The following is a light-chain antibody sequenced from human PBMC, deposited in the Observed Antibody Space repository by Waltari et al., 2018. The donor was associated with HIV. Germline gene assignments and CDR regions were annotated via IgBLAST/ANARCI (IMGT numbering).Light chain of an antibody. J-gene: IGKJ1*01. CDR2: GAS. CDR1: HDISNS. CDR3: QCYNTVPRT. Sequence: DIQMTQSPSSISASVGDRVTITCRASHDISNSLPWYQQRPGKSPTLLIYGASTLQSEVASRFSGGGSGTDFSLTIGSLQSEDVATYYCQCYNTVPRTFGQGTTVEVK. V-gene: IGKV1-27*01.